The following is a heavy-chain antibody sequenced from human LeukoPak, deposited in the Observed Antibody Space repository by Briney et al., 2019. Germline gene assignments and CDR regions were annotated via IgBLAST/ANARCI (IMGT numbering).Heavy chain of an antibody. J-gene: IGHJ4*02. CDR1: GYTFTNYG. CDR3: AGDKIIANPGIVANRRNVDN. Sequence: GASVKVSCKASGYTFTNYGISWVRQAPGQGLEWMGWISAYNGYTNYAQKLQGRVTMTTDTSTSTAYMELRSLRSDDTAVYYCAGDKIIANPGIVANRRNVDNWGQGTLVTVSS. D-gene: IGHD3-22*01. CDR2: ISAYNGYT. V-gene: IGHV1-18*01.